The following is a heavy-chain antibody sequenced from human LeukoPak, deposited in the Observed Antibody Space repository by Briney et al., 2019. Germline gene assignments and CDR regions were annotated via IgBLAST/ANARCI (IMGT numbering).Heavy chain of an antibody. CDR3: ARQSCSGGNCYSRAFDI. CDR1: GSTFITLW. CDR2: IYPGASDT. Sequence: GESLKISCQGSGSTFITLWIAWVGQMPGQGMAWMGNIYPGASDTRYSTPFPREDSISEDKSISTAYLQWGSLKASDTAMYYCARQSCSGGNCYSRAFDIWGQGTMVTVSS. D-gene: IGHD2-15*01. J-gene: IGHJ3*02. V-gene: IGHV5-51*01.